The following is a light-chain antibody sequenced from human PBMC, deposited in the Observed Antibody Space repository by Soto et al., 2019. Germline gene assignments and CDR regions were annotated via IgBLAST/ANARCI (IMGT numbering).Light chain of an antibody. CDR3: QQYKNWPAGT. V-gene: IGKV3-15*01. CDR2: GAS. Sequence: EIVMTQSPATLSVSPGERATLSCRASQSVSSNLAWYQQKPGQAPRLLIYGASTRATGIPARFSGSGSWTEFTLTISSLQAEDFAVYYCQQYKNWPAGTFGQGTKVEIK. CDR1: QSVSSN. J-gene: IGKJ1*01.